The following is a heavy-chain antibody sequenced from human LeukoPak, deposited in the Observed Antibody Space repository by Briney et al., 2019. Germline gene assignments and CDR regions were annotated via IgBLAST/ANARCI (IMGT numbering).Heavy chain of an antibody. CDR2: ISTKPNNYAT. J-gene: IGHJ3*02. V-gene: IGHV3-73*01. CDR1: GFTFSDSA. Sequence: GGSLRLSCAASGFTFSDSAMHWVRQASGKGLEWVGRISTKPNNYATAYAASVKGRFTISRDDSKNTAYLQMDSLKTEDTAMYYCTRHDAFDIWGQGTMVTVSS. CDR3: TRHDAFDI.